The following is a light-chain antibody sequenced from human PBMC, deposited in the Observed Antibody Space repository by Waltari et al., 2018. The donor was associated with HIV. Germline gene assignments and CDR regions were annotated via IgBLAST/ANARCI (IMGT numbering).Light chain of an antibody. CDR2: GAS. V-gene: IGKV3-20*01. CDR1: QSVSSSY. Sequence: ENVLTQSPGTLSLSPGERVTVSCRASQSVSSSYLAWYQQKPGQAPRLLIFGASSRATGVPDRFSGSGSGTDFTLTISRLEPEDFAVYYCQQYGSSPYTFGQGTKLEIK. J-gene: IGKJ2*01. CDR3: QQYGSSPYT.